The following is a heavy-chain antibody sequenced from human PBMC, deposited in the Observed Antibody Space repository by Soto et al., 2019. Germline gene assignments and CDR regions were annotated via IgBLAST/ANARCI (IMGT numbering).Heavy chain of an antibody. D-gene: IGHD3-3*01. Sequence: QLQLQESGPGLVKPSETLSLTCTVSGGSISSSSYYWGWIRQPPGKGLEWIGSIYYSGSTYYNPSLKSRVTIAVDTSKNQCSLKLSSVTAADTAVYYCASDPRITTPTWGQGTLVTVSS. CDR1: GGSISSSSYY. V-gene: IGHV4-39*01. CDR3: ASDPRITTPT. J-gene: IGHJ4*02. CDR2: IYYSGST.